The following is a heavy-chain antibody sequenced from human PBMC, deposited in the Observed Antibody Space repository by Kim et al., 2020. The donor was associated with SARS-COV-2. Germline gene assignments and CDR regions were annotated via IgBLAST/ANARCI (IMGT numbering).Heavy chain of an antibody. D-gene: IGHD6-13*01. Sequence: SETLSLTCTVSGGSISSYYWSWIRQPPGKGLEWIGYIYYSGSTNYNPSLKSRVTISVDTSKNQFSLKLSSVTAADTAVYYCARYAPAGLVPIAAASKIPDYCDYWGQGTLVTVSS. CDR2: IYYSGST. J-gene: IGHJ4*02. CDR3: ARYAPAGLVPIAAASKIPDYCDY. V-gene: IGHV4-59*01. CDR1: GGSISSYY.